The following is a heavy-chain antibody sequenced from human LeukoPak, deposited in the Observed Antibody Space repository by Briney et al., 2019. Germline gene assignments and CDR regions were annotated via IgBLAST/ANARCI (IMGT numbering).Heavy chain of an antibody. CDR2: IIPIFGTA. V-gene: IGHV1-69*06. CDR3: ARGGLNTMVRGVIRYYYMDV. CDR1: GGTFSSYA. Sequence: EASVKVSCKASGGTFSSYAISWVRQAPGQGLEWMGGIIPIFGTANYAQKFQGRVTITADKSTSTAYMELSSLRAEDTAVYYCARGGLNTMVRGVIRYYYMDVWGKGTTVTISS. D-gene: IGHD3-10*01. J-gene: IGHJ6*03.